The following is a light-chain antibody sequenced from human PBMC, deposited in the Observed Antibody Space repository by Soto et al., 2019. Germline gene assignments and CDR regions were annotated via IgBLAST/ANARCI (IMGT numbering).Light chain of an antibody. CDR1: STDIGTYNL. V-gene: IGLV2-23*01. J-gene: IGLJ3*02. CDR3: CSYAGSSTWV. CDR2: EAT. Sequence: QSVLTQPASVSGSPGQSITISCTGTSTDIGTYNLVSWYQHHPGKAPKLIIYEATKRPSGVSDRFSGARSGSTTSLTISGLRTEDEASYYCCSYAGSSTWVFGGGTKLTVL.